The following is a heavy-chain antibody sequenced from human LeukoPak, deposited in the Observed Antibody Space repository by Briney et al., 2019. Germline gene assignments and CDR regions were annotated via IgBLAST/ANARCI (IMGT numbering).Heavy chain of an antibody. CDR3: ARDYDVIPAAGNGMDV. J-gene: IGHJ6*02. CDR2: ISGYNGNT. D-gene: IGHD2-2*01. Sequence: ASVTVSFKASGYTFISYGISWVRQAPGQGLEWMGWISGYNGNTKYAQNVQGRVTITKDTSTSTAYMELTSLRSDDTAVYYCARDYDVIPAAGNGMDVWGQGTTVAVSS. CDR1: GYTFISYG. V-gene: IGHV1-18*01.